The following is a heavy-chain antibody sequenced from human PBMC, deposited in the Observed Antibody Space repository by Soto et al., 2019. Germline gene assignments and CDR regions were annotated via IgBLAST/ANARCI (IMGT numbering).Heavy chain of an antibody. Sequence: QLDLQESGSGLVKPSQTLSLTCAASGGSISSGGYSWSWIRQPPGKCLEWIGYTYHSGSTYYNPSRKRRGTISVDRSTNQFYLELSSVTASDTAVYYCARVPLIWGQGTLVPVSS. J-gene: IGHJ4*02. D-gene: IGHD2-8*01. CDR1: GGSISSGGYS. V-gene: IGHV4-30-2*01. CDR3: ARVPLI. CDR2: TYHSGST.